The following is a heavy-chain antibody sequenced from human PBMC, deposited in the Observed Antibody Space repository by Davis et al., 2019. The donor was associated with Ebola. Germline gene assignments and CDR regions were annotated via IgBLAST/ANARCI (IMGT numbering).Heavy chain of an antibody. CDR1: GASISDYF. CDR3: ARANWNDWFDP. Sequence: MPGGSLRLSCTVSGASISDYFWTWIRQAPGKGLEWIAYIDYSGFTNYNPSLKSRCTISEDSSKNQFSLKLSSVTAADTAVYYCARANWNDWFDPWGQGTLVTVSS. CDR2: IDYSGFT. V-gene: IGHV4-59*01. J-gene: IGHJ5*02. D-gene: IGHD1-1*01.